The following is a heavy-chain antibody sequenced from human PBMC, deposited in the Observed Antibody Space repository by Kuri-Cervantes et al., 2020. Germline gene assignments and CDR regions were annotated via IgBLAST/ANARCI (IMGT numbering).Heavy chain of an antibody. CDR3: ARKAYRDYYDSSGYYSVGAFDI. Sequence: GGSLRLSCAASGFTFSSYDMHWVRQATGKGLEWVSAIGTAGDTYYPGSVKGRFTISRENAKNSLYLQMNSLRAGDTAVYYCARKAYRDYYDSSGYYSVGAFDIWGQGTMVTVSS. J-gene: IGHJ3*02. CDR2: IGTAGDT. CDR1: GFTFSSYD. V-gene: IGHV3-13*01. D-gene: IGHD3-22*01.